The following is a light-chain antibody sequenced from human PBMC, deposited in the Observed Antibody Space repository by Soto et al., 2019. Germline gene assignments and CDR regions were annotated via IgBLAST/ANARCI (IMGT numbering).Light chain of an antibody. CDR1: QSVSSSY. J-gene: IGKJ1*01. CDR2: GAS. CDR3: QHYGNSLWT. Sequence: IGLTQSPCILSLSVGERATLSCRASQSVSSSYLAWYQQKPGQAPRLLIYGASSRATGIPDRFSGSGSGTDFILTISRLEPEDFAVYFCQHYGNSLWTFGQGTKVDI. V-gene: IGKV3-20*01.